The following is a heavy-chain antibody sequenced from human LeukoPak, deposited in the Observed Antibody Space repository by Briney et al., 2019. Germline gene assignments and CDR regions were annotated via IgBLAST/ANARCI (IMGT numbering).Heavy chain of an antibody. Sequence: GASVKVSCKVSGYTLTELSMHWVRQAPGKGLEWMGGFDPEDGETIYAQKFQGRVTMTEDTSTDTAYMELSSLRSEDTAVYYCASSSSGWDAFDIWGQGTTVTVSS. J-gene: IGHJ3*02. CDR1: GYTLTELS. CDR3: ASSSSGWDAFDI. V-gene: IGHV1-24*01. D-gene: IGHD6-19*01. CDR2: FDPEDGET.